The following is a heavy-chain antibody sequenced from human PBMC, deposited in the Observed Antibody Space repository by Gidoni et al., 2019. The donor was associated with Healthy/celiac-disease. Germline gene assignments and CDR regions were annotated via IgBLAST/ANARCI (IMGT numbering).Heavy chain of an antibody. D-gene: IGHD3-3*01. CDR1: GGSIRSSRYY. V-gene: IGHV4-39*07. CDR2: IYYSGST. CDR3: ARVMLDFWSGYPYNNWFDP. Sequence: QLQLQESGPGLVKPSETLSLPCPVSGGSIRSSRYYWGWIRQPPGKGLEWIGSIYYSGSTYYNPSLKSRVNISVDTSKNQFSLKLSAVTAADTAVYYCARVMLDFWSGYPYNNWFDPWGQGTLVTVSS. J-gene: IGHJ5*02.